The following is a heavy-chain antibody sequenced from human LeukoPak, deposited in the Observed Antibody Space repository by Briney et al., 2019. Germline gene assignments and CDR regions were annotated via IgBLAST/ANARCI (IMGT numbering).Heavy chain of an antibody. CDR2: IYYSGST. CDR3: ARGTMRVSVDP. CDR1: GGSISSSSYY. J-gene: IGHJ5*02. Sequence: SETLSLTCTVSGGSISSSSYYWGWIRQPPGKGLEWIGSIYYSGSTYYNPSLKSRVTISVDTSKNQFSLKLSSVTAADTAVYYCARGTMRVSVDPWGQGTLVTVSS. V-gene: IGHV4-39*07. D-gene: IGHD3-22*01.